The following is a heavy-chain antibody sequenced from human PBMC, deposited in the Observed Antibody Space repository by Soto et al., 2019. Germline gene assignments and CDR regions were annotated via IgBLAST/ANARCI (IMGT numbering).Heavy chain of an antibody. Sequence: ASVKVSCKASGYTFTSYAMHWVRQAPGQRLEWMGWINAGNGNTKYSQKFQGRVTITRDTSGSTAYMELGSLRSEDTAVYYCARGVAPYYFDHWGQGTLVTVSS. CDR2: INAGNGNT. CDR1: GYTFTSYA. V-gene: IGHV1-3*01. CDR3: ARGVAPYYFDH. D-gene: IGHD2-15*01. J-gene: IGHJ4*02.